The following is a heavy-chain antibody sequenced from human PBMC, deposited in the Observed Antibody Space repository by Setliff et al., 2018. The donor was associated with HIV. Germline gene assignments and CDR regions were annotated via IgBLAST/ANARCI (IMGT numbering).Heavy chain of an antibody. V-gene: IGHV3-23*01. Sequence: PGGSLRLSCTASGFRFSNYAMTWVRQAPGKGLEWVATIGGVGFVSTYYADSVKGRFTISRDNSNNTLSLQMNSLRAEDTASYYCARHRFDFGYYYYYMDVWGKGTTVTVSS. CDR3: ARHRFDFGYYYYYMDV. CDR2: IGGVGFVST. D-gene: IGHD5-12*01. CDR1: GFRFSNYA. J-gene: IGHJ6*03.